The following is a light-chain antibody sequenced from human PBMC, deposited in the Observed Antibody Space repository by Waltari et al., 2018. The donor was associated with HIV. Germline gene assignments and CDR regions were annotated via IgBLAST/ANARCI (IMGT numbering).Light chain of an antibody. CDR2: RTN. V-gene: IGLV1-47*01. CDR3: AAWVDSRSVV. J-gene: IGLJ2*01. Sequence: SVLTPPPSASGTPRPGVTISCSGTSSNIGSNYVYWYPQFPGTSPTLLISRTNQRPSGVPDRYSGSKSGTSASLAISGRRSEDEAGYYCAAWVDSRSVVFGGGTKRTVL. CDR1: SSNIGSNY.